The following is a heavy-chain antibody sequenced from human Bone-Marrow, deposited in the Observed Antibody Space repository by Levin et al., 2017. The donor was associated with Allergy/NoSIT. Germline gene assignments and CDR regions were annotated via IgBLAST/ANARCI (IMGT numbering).Heavy chain of an antibody. V-gene: IGHV4-34*01. J-gene: IGHJ2*01. D-gene: IGHD2-8*01. CDR3: ARVRGVFRHGSFEL. Sequence: SETLSLTCAVYGGSLSGYYWSWIRQPPGKGLEWIGEINHSGSLNYNPSLKSRVTVSADTSKNQVSLHMKSVTAADTAVYYCARVRGVFRHGSFELWGRGTPVTVSS. CDR2: INHSGSL. CDR1: GGSLSGYY.